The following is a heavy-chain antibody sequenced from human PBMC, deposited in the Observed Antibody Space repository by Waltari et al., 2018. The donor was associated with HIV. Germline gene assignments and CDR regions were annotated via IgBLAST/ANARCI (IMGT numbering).Heavy chain of an antibody. D-gene: IGHD1-1*01. CDR2: ISFDGTNK. J-gene: IGHJ6*02. CDR3: AKDSAGATSYYYYVMDV. V-gene: IGHV3-30*18. CDR1: GFIFYNFG. Sequence: QVQLVESGGGVGQPGRSLRLACAASGFIFYNFGLPWVSLAPGKGVEWVAVISFDGTNKYYADLVKGRFTVSRDKSKNTLFLQMNSLRAEDTALYYCAKDSAGATSYYYYVMDVWGQGTTVTVSS.